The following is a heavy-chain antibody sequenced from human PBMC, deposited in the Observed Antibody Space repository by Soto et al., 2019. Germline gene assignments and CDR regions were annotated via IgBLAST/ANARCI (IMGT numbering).Heavy chain of an antibody. J-gene: IGHJ3*02. CDR1: GYTFTSYG. V-gene: IGHV1-18*01. CDR2: ISAYNGNT. CDR3: ARDLKGRLGVVIDAFEI. Sequence: GASVKVSCKASGYTFTSYGISWVRQAPGQGLEWMGWISAYNGNTNYAQKLQGRVTMTTDTSTSTAYMELRSLRSDDTAVYYCARDLKGRLGVVIDAFEIWGQGTMVTVSS. D-gene: IGHD3-3*01.